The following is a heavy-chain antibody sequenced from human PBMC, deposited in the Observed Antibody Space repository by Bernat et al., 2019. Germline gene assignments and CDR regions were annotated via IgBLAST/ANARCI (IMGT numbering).Heavy chain of an antibody. CDR1: GFTFSNYA. CDR2: ISASGGNT. J-gene: IGHJ6*03. Sequence: EVQLLESGGGLVQPGGSLRLSCAASGFTFSNYAMSWVRQAPGKGLEWVSGISASGGNTYYADSVKSRFTISRDNSKNTLYLKMNSLRAEDTAVYYCAKDVSGYSYGYGYYYYYMDVWAKGTTVTVSS. V-gene: IGHV3-23*01. D-gene: IGHD5-18*01. CDR3: AKDVSGYSYGYGYYYYYMDV.